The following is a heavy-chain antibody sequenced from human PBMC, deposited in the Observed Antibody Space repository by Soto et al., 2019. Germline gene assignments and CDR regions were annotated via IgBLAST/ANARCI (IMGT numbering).Heavy chain of an antibody. Sequence: QVQLVESGGGVVQPGRSLRLSCAASGFTFSSYGMHWVRQAPGKGLERVAVIWYDGSNKYYADSVKGRFTISRDNSKNTLYLQMNSLRAEDTAVYYCARDVITMVRTLGGMDVWGQGTTVTVSS. CDR2: IWYDGSNK. D-gene: IGHD3-10*01. CDR1: GFTFSSYG. J-gene: IGHJ6*02. V-gene: IGHV3-33*01. CDR3: ARDVITMVRTLGGMDV.